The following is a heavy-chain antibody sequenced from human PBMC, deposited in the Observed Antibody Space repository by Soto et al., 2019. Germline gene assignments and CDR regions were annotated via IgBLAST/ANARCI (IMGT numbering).Heavy chain of an antibody. D-gene: IGHD3-10*01. CDR1: GGSFSGYY. Sequence: SETLSLTCAVYGGSFSGYYWSWIRQPPGKGLEWIGYIYYSGSTNYNPSLKSRVTISVDTSKNQFSLKLSSVTAADTAVYYCAREHMVRGVVRWFDPWGQGTLVTVSS. CDR3: AREHMVRGVVRWFDP. J-gene: IGHJ5*02. CDR2: IYYSGST. V-gene: IGHV4-59*01.